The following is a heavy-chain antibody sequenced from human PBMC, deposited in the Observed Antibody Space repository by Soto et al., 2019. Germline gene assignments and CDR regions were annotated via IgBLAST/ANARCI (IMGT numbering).Heavy chain of an antibody. J-gene: IGHJ6*02. CDR1: GYTFTSYG. Sequence: QVQLVQSGAEVKKPGASVKVSCKASGYTFTSYGISWVRQAPGQGLEWMGWISAYNGNTNYAQKLQGRVTMTTDTCPSTAYMELRSLSSDDTAVYDCAQGCWSGPYYSYGMDVWCQGTTVTFSS. CDR3: AQGCWSGPYYSYGMDV. V-gene: IGHV1-18*04. CDR2: ISAYNGNT. D-gene: IGHD3-3*01.